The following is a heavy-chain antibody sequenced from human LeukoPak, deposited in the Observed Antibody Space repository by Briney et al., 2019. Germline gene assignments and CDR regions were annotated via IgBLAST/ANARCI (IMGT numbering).Heavy chain of an antibody. CDR2: IRYDGSNK. CDR3: AREPRPPYCGGDCYLRAFDI. V-gene: IGHV3-30*02. D-gene: IGHD2-21*02. CDR1: RFTFSSYG. Sequence: GGSLRLSCAASRFTFSSYGMHWVRQAPGKGLEWVAFIRYDGSNKYYADSVKGRFTISRDNSKNTLYLQMNSLRAEDTAVYYCAREPRPPYCGGDCYLRAFDIWGQGTMVTVSS. J-gene: IGHJ3*02.